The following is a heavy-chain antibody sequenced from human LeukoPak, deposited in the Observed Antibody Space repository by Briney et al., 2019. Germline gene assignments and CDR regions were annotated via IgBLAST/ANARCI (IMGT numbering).Heavy chain of an antibody. D-gene: IGHD3-16*01. V-gene: IGHV3-7*01. Sequence: GGSLRLSSAASGFTLSDSWMSWVRQAPRKGLERVSNMNQDGSVKGYVDSVKGRFTISRDNARNSLYLQMSSLRPEDTAVYYCATYTHWVAGDVWGQGTTVTVSS. CDR2: MNQDGSVK. J-gene: IGHJ6*02. CDR1: GFTLSDSW. CDR3: ATYTHWVAGDV.